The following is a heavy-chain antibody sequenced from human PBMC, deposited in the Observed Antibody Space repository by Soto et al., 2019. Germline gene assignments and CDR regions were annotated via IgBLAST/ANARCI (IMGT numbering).Heavy chain of an antibody. J-gene: IGHJ6*02. CDR2: ISWNSGSI. V-gene: IGHV3-9*01. CDR1: GFTFDDYA. Sequence: PGGSLRLSCAASGFTFDDYAMHWVRQAPGKGLEWVSGISWNSGSIGYADSVKGRFTISRDNAKNSLYLQMNSLRAEDTALYYCAKDMGAGAYGSGSFGLTYYYYGMDVWGQGTTVTVSS. CDR3: AKDMGAGAYGSGSFGLTYYYYGMDV. D-gene: IGHD3-10*01.